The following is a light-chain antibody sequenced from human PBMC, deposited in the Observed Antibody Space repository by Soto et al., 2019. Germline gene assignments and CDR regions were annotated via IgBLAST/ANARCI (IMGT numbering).Light chain of an antibody. CDR2: KAS. CDR1: QTISSW. V-gene: IGKV1-5*03. Sequence: DIQMTQYPSTLSVSVGDRVTITCRASQTISSWLAWYQKKPGKAPKLLIYKASTLKSGVPSRLRGSGYGTEFTITISSMKNDDFETYYCQHYNSYSEAFGHGTKVDI. J-gene: IGKJ1*01. CDR3: QHYNSYSEA.